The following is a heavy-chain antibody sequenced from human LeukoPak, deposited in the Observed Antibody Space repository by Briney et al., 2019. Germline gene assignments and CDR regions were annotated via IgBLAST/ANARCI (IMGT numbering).Heavy chain of an antibody. V-gene: IGHV1-18*01. CDR1: GYTFTSYG. J-gene: IGHJ4*02. CDR3: ARAPHYYDSSGYYYVGDY. Sequence: ASVKVSCKASGYTFTSYGISWVRQARGQGLEWMGWISAYNGNTNYAQKLQGRVTMTTDTSTSTAYMELRSLRSDDTAVYYCARAPHYYDSSGYYYVGDYWGQGTLVTVSS. D-gene: IGHD3-22*01. CDR2: ISAYNGNT.